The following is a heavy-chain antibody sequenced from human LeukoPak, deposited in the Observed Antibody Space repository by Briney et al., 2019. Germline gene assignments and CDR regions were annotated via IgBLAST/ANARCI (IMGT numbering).Heavy chain of an antibody. D-gene: IGHD3-22*01. CDR1: GGTFSSYA. Sequence: SVKVSCKASGGTFSSYAISWVRQAPGQGLEWMGGIIPIFGTANYAQKFQGRVPITTDESTSTAYMELSSLRSEDTAVYYCARDRRDSSGYYDYWGQGTLVTVSS. J-gene: IGHJ4*02. V-gene: IGHV1-69*05. CDR3: ARDRRDSSGYYDY. CDR2: IIPIFGTA.